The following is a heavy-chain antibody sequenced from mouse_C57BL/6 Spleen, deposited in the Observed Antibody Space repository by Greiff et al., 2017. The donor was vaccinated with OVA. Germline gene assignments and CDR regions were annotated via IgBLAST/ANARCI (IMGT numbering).Heavy chain of an antibody. CDR3: ANHYYGSSYSFAY. CDR1: GFSLTSYG. V-gene: IGHV2-2*01. J-gene: IGHJ3*01. D-gene: IGHD1-1*01. CDR2: IWSGGST. Sequence: QVHVKQSGPGLVQPSQSLSITCTVSGFSLTSYGVHWVRQSPGKGLEWLGVIWSGGSTDYNAAFISRLSISKDNSKSQVFFKMNSLQADDTAIYYCANHYYGSSYSFAYWGQGTLVTVSA.